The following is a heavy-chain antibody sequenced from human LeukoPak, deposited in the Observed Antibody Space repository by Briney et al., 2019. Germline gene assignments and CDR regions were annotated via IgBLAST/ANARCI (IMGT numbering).Heavy chain of an antibody. CDR2: IYYSGST. V-gene: IGHV4-31*03. CDR3: ARSVVYDSSGYYSFFDY. D-gene: IGHD3-22*01. J-gene: IGHJ4*02. Sequence: PSQTLSLTCTVSGGSISSGGYYWSWIRQHPGKGLEWIGNIYYSGSTYYNPSLKSRVTISVDTSKNQFSLKLSSVTAADTAVHYCARSVVYDSSGYYSFFDYWGQGTLVTVSS. CDR1: GGSISSGGYY.